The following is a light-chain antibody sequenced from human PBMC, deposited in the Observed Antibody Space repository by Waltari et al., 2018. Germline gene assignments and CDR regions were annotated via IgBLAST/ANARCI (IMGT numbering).Light chain of an antibody. CDR1: QSVSSN. CDR3: QQYNNWPLT. V-gene: IGKV3-15*01. Sequence: EIVMTQSPATLSVSPGERATLPCRASQSVSSNVAWYLPKRGQPPWLLIYVASTRATGIPAWFTVSGSGTDFTLTISSMQSEDFAVYYCQQYNNWPLTVGGGTKVEIK. J-gene: IGKJ4*01. CDR2: VAS.